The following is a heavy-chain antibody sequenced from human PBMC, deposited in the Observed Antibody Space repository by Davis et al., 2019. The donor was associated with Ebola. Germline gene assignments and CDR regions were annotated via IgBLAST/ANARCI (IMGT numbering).Heavy chain of an antibody. D-gene: IGHD4-17*01. CDR1: GGSISSSNW. J-gene: IGHJ4*02. CDR3: ARHPTNTVNFDY. CDR2: IYHSGST. Sequence: MPGGSLRLSCAVSGGSISSSNWWSWVRQPPGKGLEWIGEIYHSGSTNYNPSLKSQVTISVDKSKNQFSLKLSSVTAADTAVYYCARHPTNTVNFDYWGQGTLVTVSS. V-gene: IGHV4-4*02.